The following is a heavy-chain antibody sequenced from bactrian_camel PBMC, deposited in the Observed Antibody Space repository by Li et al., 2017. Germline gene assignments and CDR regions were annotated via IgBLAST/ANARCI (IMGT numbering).Heavy chain of an antibody. D-gene: IGHD1*01. J-gene: IGHJ4*01. Sequence: HVQLVESGGGAVQAGGTLELSCTASENIFGGCGMGWYRQVPENERELVARFNHDGSITYKDRVKGRFTISQDKSKNMLNLQMNGLKTEDTAVYYCANLGSGIARLWGQGTQVTVS. CDR3: ANLGSGIARL. CDR1: ENIFGGCG. CDR2: FNHDGSI. V-gene: IGHV3S53*01.